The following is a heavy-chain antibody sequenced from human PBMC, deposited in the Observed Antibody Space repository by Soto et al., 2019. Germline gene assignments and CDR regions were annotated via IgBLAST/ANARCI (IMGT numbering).Heavy chain of an antibody. Sequence: ASVKVSCKASGGTFSSYAISWVRQAPGQGLEWMGGIIPIFGTANYAQKFQGRVTITADESTSTAYMELSSLRSEDTAVYYCARNKPSREPRAEPYQLLYYYYYMDVWGKGTTVTVSS. CDR1: GGTFSSYA. CDR3: ARNKPSREPRAEPYQLLYYYYYMDV. V-gene: IGHV1-69*13. J-gene: IGHJ6*03. D-gene: IGHD2-2*01. CDR2: IIPIFGTA.